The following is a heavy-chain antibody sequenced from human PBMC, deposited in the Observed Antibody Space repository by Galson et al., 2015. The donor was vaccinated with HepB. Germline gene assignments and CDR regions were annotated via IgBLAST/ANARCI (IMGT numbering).Heavy chain of an antibody. CDR1: GGSISSSSYY. Sequence: SETLSLTCTVSGGSISSSSYYWGWIRQPPGKGLEWIGSIYYSGSTYYNPSLKSRVTISVDTSKNQFSLKLSSVTAADTAVYCCARHGRVFWAGTLSLVSHYFDYWGQGTLVTVSS. D-gene: IGHD3/OR15-3a*01. V-gene: IGHV4-39*01. J-gene: IGHJ4*02. CDR2: IYYSGST. CDR3: ARHGRVFWAGTLSLVSHYFDY.